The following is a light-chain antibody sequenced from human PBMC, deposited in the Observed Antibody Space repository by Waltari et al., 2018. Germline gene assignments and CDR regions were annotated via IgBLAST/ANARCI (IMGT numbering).Light chain of an antibody. J-gene: IGLJ2*01. CDR3: CSYAGIVV. CDR2: EVS. Sequence: QSALTQPASVSGSPGQSLTVSCPETRSAVGNYTLFSLYQQHPGTAPKLMIYEVSKRPSGVSNRFSGSKSGNTASLTISGLQAEDEADYYCCSYAGIVVFGGGTKLTVL. V-gene: IGLV2-23*02. CDR1: RSAVGNYTL.